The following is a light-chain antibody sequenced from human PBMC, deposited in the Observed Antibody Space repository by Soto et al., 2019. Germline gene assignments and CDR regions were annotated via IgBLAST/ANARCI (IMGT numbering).Light chain of an antibody. CDR1: QTISHW. CDR2: DAS. CDR3: QQYNTYWT. V-gene: IGKV1-5*01. J-gene: IGKJ1*01. Sequence: DIHLTQSPSTLSASVGDRVTITCRASQTISHWLAWYQQKPGKAPKLLIFDASSLENGVPSRFSGSGSGTEFTLTITGLQPEDFATYYCQQYNTYWTFGQGTKVEI.